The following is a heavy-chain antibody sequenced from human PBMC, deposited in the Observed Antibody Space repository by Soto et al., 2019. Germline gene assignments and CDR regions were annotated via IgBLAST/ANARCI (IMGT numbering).Heavy chain of an antibody. J-gene: IGHJ4*02. Sequence: QVQLQESGPGLVKPSQTLSLTCTVSGGSISSGDYYWSWIRQPPGKGLEWIGYIYYSGSTHYNPSLKSRVTISVDTSKNQFSLKLSSVTAADTAVYYCARVFIAAAGYFDYWGQETLVTVSS. V-gene: IGHV4-30-4*01. CDR1: GGSISSGDYY. CDR3: ARVFIAAAGYFDY. D-gene: IGHD6-13*01. CDR2: IYYSGST.